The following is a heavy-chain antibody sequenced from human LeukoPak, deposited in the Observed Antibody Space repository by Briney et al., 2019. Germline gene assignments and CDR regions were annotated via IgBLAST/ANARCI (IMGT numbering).Heavy chain of an antibody. CDR1: GFTFSSYW. Sequence: GGSLRLSCAASGFTFSSYWMHWVRQAPGKGLVWVSRINSDGSSTSYADSVKGRFTISRDNDKNTLYVQMNSLRAEDTAVYYCASTSSAWSAFDYWGQGTLVTVSS. CDR3: ASTSSAWSAFDY. D-gene: IGHD6-19*01. V-gene: IGHV3-74*01. J-gene: IGHJ4*02. CDR2: INSDGSST.